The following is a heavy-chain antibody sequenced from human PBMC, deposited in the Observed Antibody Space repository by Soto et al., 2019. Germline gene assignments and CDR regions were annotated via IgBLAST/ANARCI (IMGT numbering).Heavy chain of an antibody. J-gene: IGHJ4*02. Sequence: QVQLVESGGGAVQPGRSLTLSCIVSGFSLSNYVLHWVRQAPGKGMEWVALISHDASNKDYADSVKGRFTISRDTSQNTVDLDMSSLRPEDRSVYHCAREGFGSGRAGGFDYWGQGTLVTVSS. V-gene: IGHV3-30*04. CDR1: GFSLSNYV. D-gene: IGHD6-19*01. CDR3: AREGFGSGRAGGFDY. CDR2: ISHDASNK.